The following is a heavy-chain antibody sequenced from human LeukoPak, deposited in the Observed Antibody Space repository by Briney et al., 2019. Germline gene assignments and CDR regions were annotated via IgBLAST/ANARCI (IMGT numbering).Heavy chain of an antibody. J-gene: IGHJ5*02. CDR1: GDSISSHY. V-gene: IGHV4-59*11. CDR3: ARSIGYCTNGVCLVGGPFNL. D-gene: IGHD2-8*01. CDR2: IYYTGGT. Sequence: PSETLSLTCTVSGDSISSHYWSWIRQAPGKGLEWIGYIYYTGGTNYNPSLKSRVTISVDTSENQFSLRLSSVTAADTALYYCARSIGYCTNGVCLVGGPFNLWGQGTLVTVSS.